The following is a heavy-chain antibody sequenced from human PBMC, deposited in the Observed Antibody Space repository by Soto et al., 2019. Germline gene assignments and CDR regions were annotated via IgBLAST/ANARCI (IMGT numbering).Heavy chain of an antibody. CDR1: GGSISSGDYY. Sequence: PSETLSLTCTVSGGSISSGDYYWSWIRQPPGKGLEWIGYIYYSGSTYYNPSLKSRVTISVDTSKNQFSLKLSSVTAADTAVYYCARDGPGSGYDFAPAFGMDVWGQGTTVTVSS. J-gene: IGHJ6*02. V-gene: IGHV4-30-4*01. D-gene: IGHD5-12*01. CDR2: IYYSGST. CDR3: ARDGPGSGYDFAPAFGMDV.